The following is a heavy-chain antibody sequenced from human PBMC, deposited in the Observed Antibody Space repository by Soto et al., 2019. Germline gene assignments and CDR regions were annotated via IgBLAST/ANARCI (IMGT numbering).Heavy chain of an antibody. Sequence: SETLSLTCSVSGGSISGYYWSWIRQTPEKGLEWIGYIYYSGSTNYNPSLKSRVTMLIDMSKNQFSLKLTSVSAADTAVYYCAAAPRYWGQGILVTVSSGKPPPASVKVSFDYWGQGTPVTVS. D-gene: IGHD7-27*01. CDR2: IYYSGST. J-gene: IGHJ4*02. CDR3: AAAPRYWGQGILVTVSSGKPPPASVKVSFDY. CDR1: GGSISGYY. V-gene: IGHV4-59*01.